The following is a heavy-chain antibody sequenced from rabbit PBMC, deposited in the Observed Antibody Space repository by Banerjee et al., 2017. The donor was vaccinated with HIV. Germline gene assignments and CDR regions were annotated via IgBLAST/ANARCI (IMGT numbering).Heavy chain of an antibody. J-gene: IGHJ4*01. CDR2: IYTGSDDST. Sequence: EESGGDLVQPEGSLTLTCKASGFDFSSSYWICWVRQAPGKGLEWIGCIYTGSDDSTYYASWAKGRFTISKTSSTTVTLQMTSLTAADTASYFCARDLAGVIGWNFNLWGQGTLVTVS. D-gene: IGHD4-1*01. V-gene: IGHV1S45*01. CDR3: ARDLAGVIGWNFNL. CDR1: GFDFSSSYW.